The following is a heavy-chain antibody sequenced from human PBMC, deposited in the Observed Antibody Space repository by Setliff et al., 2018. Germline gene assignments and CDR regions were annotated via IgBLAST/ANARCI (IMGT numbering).Heavy chain of an antibody. CDR1: GGSFSGYY. J-gene: IGHJ3*02. CDR2: INHSGST. V-gene: IGHV4-34*01. Sequence: SETLSLTCAVYGGSFSGYYWSWIRQPPGKGLEWIGEINHSGSTNYNPSLKSRVTISVDTSKNQFSLKLSSVTAADTAVYYCARSGGELVTFDDAFDIWGQGTMVTVSS. CDR3: ARSGGELVTFDDAFDI. D-gene: IGHD3-10*01.